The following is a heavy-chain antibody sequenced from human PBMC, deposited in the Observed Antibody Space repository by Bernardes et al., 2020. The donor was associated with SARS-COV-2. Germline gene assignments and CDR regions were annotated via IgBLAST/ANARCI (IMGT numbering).Heavy chain of an antibody. D-gene: IGHD2-2*01. CDR3: AREGDCSSTSCYDY. V-gene: IGHV1-18*01. J-gene: IGHJ4*02. CDR2: ISAYNGNT. CDR1: GYTFTSYG. Sequence: AAVKVYCKASGYTFTSYGISWVRQAPGQGLEWMGWISAYNGNTNYAQKLQGRVTMTTDTSTSTAYMELRSLRSDDTAVYYCAREGDCSSTSCYDYWGQGTLVTVSS.